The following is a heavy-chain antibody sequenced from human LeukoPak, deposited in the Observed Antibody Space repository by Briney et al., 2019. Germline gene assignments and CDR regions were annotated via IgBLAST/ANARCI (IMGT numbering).Heavy chain of an antibody. Sequence: SETLSHTCTVPGGSISRSNYYWGWIRQPPGKGLEWIGSIFYSGSTYYNPTLKSRVTISVDTSKNQFSLRLSSVTAADTAVYYCARQGSVVATRSYFDYWGQGTLVTVSS. V-gene: IGHV4-39*01. CDR2: IFYSGST. CDR1: GGSISRSNYY. D-gene: IGHD5-12*01. CDR3: ARQGSVVATRSYFDY. J-gene: IGHJ4*02.